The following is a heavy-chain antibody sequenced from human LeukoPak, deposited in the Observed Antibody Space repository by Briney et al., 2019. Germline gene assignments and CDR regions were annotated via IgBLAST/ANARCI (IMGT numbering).Heavy chain of an antibody. J-gene: IGHJ4*02. V-gene: IGHV3-64*01. D-gene: IGHD1-26*01. CDR3: ARGIVGSTTGAGDY. CDR1: EVTFSSYE. CDR2: ISYNGDST. Sequence: GGSLRLSCTASEVTFSSYEMHWVRQARGKGLEYVSAISYNGDSTYYANSVKGRFTISRDNSKNTLYLQMGSLRAEDMAVYYCARGIVGSTTGAGDYWGQGTLVTVSS.